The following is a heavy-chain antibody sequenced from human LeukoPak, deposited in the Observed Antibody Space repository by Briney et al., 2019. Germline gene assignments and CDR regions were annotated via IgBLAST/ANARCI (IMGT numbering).Heavy chain of an antibody. D-gene: IGHD3-10*01. Sequence: GGSLRLSCAASGFTFSSYWMHWVRQAPGKGLEWVGRIKTKGDGETTEYAAPVKGRFTISRDDSKNTLYLQMNSLKTEDTAVYYCTPDLGTVATVRGFMGVDYWGQGTLVTISS. CDR1: GFTFSSYW. J-gene: IGHJ4*02. V-gene: IGHV3-15*01. CDR2: IKTKGDGETT. CDR3: TPDLGTVATVRGFMGVDY.